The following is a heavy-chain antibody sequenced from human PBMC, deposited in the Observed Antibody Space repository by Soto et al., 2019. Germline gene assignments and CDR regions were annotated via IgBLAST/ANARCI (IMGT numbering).Heavy chain of an antibody. D-gene: IGHD3-16*02. CDR2: IIPIFGTA. CDR3: ASPRNYEFVWVSYPAEDYYGMDV. CDR1: GGTFSSYA. V-gene: IGHV1-69*13. Sequence: GASVKVSCKASGGTFSSYAISWVRQAPGQGLEWMGGIIPIFGTANYAQKFQGRVTITADESTSTAYMELSSLRSEDTAVYYCASPRNYEFVWVSYPAEDYYGMDVWGQGTPVAVFS. J-gene: IGHJ6*02.